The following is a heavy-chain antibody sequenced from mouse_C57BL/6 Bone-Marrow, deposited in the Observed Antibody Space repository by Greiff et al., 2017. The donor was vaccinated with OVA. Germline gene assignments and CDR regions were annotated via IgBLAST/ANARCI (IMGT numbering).Heavy chain of an antibody. J-gene: IGHJ3*01. CDR3: ARSGSNSFAY. CDR1: GYSFTGYF. D-gene: IGHD2-5*01. V-gene: IGHV1-20*01. CDR2: INPYNGDT. Sequence: EVKLQESGPELVKPGDSVKISCKASGYSFTGYFMNWVMQSHGKSLEWIGRINPYNGDTFYNQKFKGKATLTVDKSSSTAHMELRSLTSEDSAVYYCARSGSNSFAYWGQGTLVTVSA.